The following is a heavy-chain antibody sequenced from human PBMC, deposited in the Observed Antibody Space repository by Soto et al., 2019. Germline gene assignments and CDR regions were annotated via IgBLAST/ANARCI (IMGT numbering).Heavy chain of an antibody. J-gene: IGHJ4*02. V-gene: IGHV4-34*01. CDR1: GGSFSGYY. Sequence: QVQLQQWGAGLLKPSETLSLTCAVYGGSFSGYYWSWIRQPPGKGLEWIGDINHSGSTNYNPSLKSRVTISVDTSKNQFCLKLSSVTAADTAVYYCARGRGPKDYIWGSYRPPFDYWGQGTLVTVSS. D-gene: IGHD3-16*02. CDR3: ARGRGPKDYIWGSYRPPFDY. CDR2: INHSGST.